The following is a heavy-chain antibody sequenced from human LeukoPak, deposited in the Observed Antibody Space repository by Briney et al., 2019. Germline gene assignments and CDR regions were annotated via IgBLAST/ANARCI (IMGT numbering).Heavy chain of an antibody. CDR3: ARPDCSGGSCYSVYAFDI. J-gene: IGHJ3*02. D-gene: IGHD2-15*01. V-gene: IGHV4-59*08. CDR2: IYYSGST. CDR1: RGSISSYY. Sequence: PSETLSLTCTVSRGSISSYYWSWVRQPPGKGLEWIGYIYYSGSTNYNPSLKSRVTISVDTSKNQFSLKLSSVTAADTAVYYCARPDCSGGSCYSVYAFDIWGQGTMVTVSS.